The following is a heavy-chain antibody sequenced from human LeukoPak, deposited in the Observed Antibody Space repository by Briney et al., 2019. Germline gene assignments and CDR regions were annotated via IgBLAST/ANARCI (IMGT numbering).Heavy chain of an antibody. Sequence: ASVKVSCKASGYTFTDYYMHWLRQAPGQGLEWMGWINPNSGGTNYAQKFQGRVTMTRDTSISTAYMELSRLRSDDTAVYYCAREAREVRYSSGWYVDYWGQGTLATVSS. CDR2: INPNSGGT. J-gene: IGHJ4*02. D-gene: IGHD6-19*01. V-gene: IGHV1-2*02. CDR1: GYTFTDYY. CDR3: AREAREVRYSSGWYVDY.